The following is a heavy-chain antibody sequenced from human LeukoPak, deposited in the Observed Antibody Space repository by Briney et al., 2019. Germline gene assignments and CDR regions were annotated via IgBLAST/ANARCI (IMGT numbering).Heavy chain of an antibody. CDR3: ARARGNDLLSDFDY. D-gene: IGHD1-26*01. Sequence: GASVKVSCKASGYTFTGYYMHWVRQAPGQGLEWMGWINPNSGGTNYAQKFQGRVTMTRDTSISTAYMELSRLRSDDTAVYYCARARGNDLLSDFDYWGQGTLVTVSS. J-gene: IGHJ4*02. CDR2: INPNSGGT. CDR1: GYTFTGYY. V-gene: IGHV1-2*02.